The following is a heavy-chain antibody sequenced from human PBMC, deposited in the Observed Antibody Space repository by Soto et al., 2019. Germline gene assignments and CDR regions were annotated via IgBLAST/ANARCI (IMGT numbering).Heavy chain of an antibody. J-gene: IGHJ3*02. Sequence: SGTLSLTCAVYSGSFSGYYWSWIRQPPGKGLEWFGEINHSGSTNYNPSLKSRVTISVDTSKNQFSLKLSSVTAADTAVYYCASRVFLGYCSGGSCRPGAFDIWGQGTMVTVSS. D-gene: IGHD2-15*01. CDR1: SGSFSGYY. CDR3: ASRVFLGYCSGGSCRPGAFDI. CDR2: INHSGST. V-gene: IGHV4-34*01.